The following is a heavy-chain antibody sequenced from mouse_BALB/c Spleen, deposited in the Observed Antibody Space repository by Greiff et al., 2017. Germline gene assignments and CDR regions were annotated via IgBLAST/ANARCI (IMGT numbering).Heavy chain of an antibody. V-gene: IGHV5-17*02. CDR3: ARSGGSYGYYGWLAY. D-gene: IGHD2-3*01. CDR2: ISSGSSTI. Sequence: EVQLVESGGGLVQPGGSRKLSCAASGFTFSSFGMHWVRQAPEKGLEWVAYISSGSSTIYYADTVKGRFTISRDNPKNTLFLQMTSLRSEDTAMYYCARSGGSYGYYGWLAYWGQGTLVTVSA. J-gene: IGHJ3*01. CDR1: GFTFSSFG.